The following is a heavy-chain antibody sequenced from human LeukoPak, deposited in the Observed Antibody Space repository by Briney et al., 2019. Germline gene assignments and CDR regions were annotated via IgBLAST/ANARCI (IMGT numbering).Heavy chain of an antibody. V-gene: IGHV3-23*01. CDR3: AKDRNDILTGHGPSGAEYFQH. CDR2: ISGCGGST. CDR1: GFTFSSYA. D-gene: IGHD3-9*01. Sequence: GGSLRLSCAASGFTFSSYAMSWVRQAPGKGLEWVSAISGCGGSTYYADSVKGRFTTSRDNSKNTLYLQMSSLRAEDTAVYYCAKDRNDILTGHGPSGAEYFQHWGQGTLVTVSS. J-gene: IGHJ1*01.